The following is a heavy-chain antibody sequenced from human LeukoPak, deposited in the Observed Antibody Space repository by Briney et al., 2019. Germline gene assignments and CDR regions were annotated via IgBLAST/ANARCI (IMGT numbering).Heavy chain of an antibody. CDR2: IVVGSGNT. D-gene: IGHD3/OR15-3a*01. CDR3: AAAWVRTGYYSYYYGMDV. V-gene: IGHV1-58*02. J-gene: IGHJ6*02. Sequence: VKVSCKASGFTFTSSAMQWVRQARGQRLEWIGWIVVGSGNTNYAQKFQERVTITRDMSTSTAYMELSSLRSEDTAVYYCAAAWVRTGYYSYYYGMDVWGQGTTVTVSS. CDR1: GFTFTSSA.